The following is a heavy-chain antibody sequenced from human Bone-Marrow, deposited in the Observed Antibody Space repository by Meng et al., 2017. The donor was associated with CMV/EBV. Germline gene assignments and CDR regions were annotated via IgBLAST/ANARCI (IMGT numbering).Heavy chain of an antibody. CDR2: IYYSGST. CDR3: ARSGGYDFWSGYPQRWDGMDV. D-gene: IGHD3-3*01. Sequence: SETLSLTCTVSGGSISSYYWSWIRQPPGKGLEWIGYIYYSGSTNYNPSLKSRVTISVDTSKNQFSLKLSSVTAADTAVYYCARSGGYDFWSGYPQRWDGMDVWGQGTTVTVYS. CDR1: GGSISSYY. J-gene: IGHJ6*01. V-gene: IGHV4-59*01.